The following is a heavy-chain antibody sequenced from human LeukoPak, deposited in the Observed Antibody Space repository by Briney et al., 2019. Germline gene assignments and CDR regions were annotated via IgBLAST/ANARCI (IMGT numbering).Heavy chain of an antibody. J-gene: IGHJ3*02. CDR2: IIPIFGTA. CDR1: GGTFSSYA. Sequence: GASVKVSCKASGGTFSSYAISWVRQAPGQGLEWMGGIIPIFGTANYAQKFQGRVTITTDESTSTAYMELSSLRSEDTAVYYCASLMTTVTYDVFDIWGQGTIVTVSS. D-gene: IGHD4-17*01. V-gene: IGHV1-69*05. CDR3: ASLMTTVTYDVFDI.